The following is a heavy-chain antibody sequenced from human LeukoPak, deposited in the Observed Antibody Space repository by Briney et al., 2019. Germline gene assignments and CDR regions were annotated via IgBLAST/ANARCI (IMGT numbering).Heavy chain of an antibody. CDR2: ISYDGSNK. D-gene: IGHD1-26*01. V-gene: IGHV3-30*04. CDR3: ARVAGGSYLEGYFDY. Sequence: GGSLRLSCAASGFTFSSYAMHWVRQAPGKGLEWVAVISYDGSNKYYADSVKGRFTISRDNSKNTLYLQMNSLRAEDTAVYYCARVAGGSYLEGYFDYWGQGTLVTVSS. CDR1: GFTFSSYA. J-gene: IGHJ4*02.